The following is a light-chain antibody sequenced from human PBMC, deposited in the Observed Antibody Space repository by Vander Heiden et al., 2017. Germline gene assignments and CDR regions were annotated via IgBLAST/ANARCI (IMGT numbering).Light chain of an antibody. V-gene: IGLV7-46*01. CDR1: PGGMTGSHH. Sequence: AVVTHKPSLTVSPGGTVTPTCGPSPGGMTGSHHPYWFQQKPGQAPRTLIYDTNNKHSGTPARFSGCLLEGKAALTLAGAQPEEEAEYYCLHAQSGARLVFGGGTKLAVL. CDR3: LHAQSGARLV. J-gene: IGLJ3*02. CDR2: DTN.